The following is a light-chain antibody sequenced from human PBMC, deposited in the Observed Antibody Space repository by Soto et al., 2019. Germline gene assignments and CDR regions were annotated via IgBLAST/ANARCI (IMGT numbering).Light chain of an antibody. Sequence: EIVLTQSPGTLSLSPGERATLSCRASQNVANYLDWYQQKPGQAPRLLIYESSNRATGIAARFSGSGSGTDFTLTISRLEPEDFAVYFCQQYDILPLTFGPGTKVDIK. J-gene: IGKJ3*01. V-gene: IGKV3-11*01. CDR2: ESS. CDR1: QNVANY. CDR3: QQYDILPLT.